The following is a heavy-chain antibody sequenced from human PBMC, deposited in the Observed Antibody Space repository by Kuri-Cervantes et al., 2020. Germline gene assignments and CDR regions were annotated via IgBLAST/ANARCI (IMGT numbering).Heavy chain of an antibody. CDR3: AGEYRGLDAFDI. V-gene: IGHV3-30-3*01. J-gene: IGHJ3*02. D-gene: IGHD5-12*01. CDR1: GFMFNTYA. Sequence: GGSLRLSCAASGFMFNTYAIHWVRQAPGKGLEWVAVISSDGSIKNYADSVKGRFSISRDNAKNTLYLQMNSLRAEDTAVYYCAGEYRGLDAFDIWGQGTMVTDSS. CDR2: ISSDGSIK.